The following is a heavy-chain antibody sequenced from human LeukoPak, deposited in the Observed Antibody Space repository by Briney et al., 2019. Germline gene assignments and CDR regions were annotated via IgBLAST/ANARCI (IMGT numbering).Heavy chain of an antibody. J-gene: IGHJ4*02. V-gene: IGHV3-74*01. D-gene: IGHD3-10*01. CDR3: ARLQYSFLYGSGSYGVDY. CDR2: INTFGTTA. CDR1: GFTFSSYW. Sequence: GGSLRLSCAVSGFTFSSYWMNWVRQVPGKGLVWVSHINTFGTTATYADSVKGRFTISRDNAKNSLYLQMNSLRAEDTAMYYCARLQYSFLYGSGSYGVDYWGQGTLVTVSS.